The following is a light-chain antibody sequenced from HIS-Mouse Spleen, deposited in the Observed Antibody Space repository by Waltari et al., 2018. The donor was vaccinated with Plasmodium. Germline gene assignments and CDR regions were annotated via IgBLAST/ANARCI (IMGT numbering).Light chain of an antibody. V-gene: IGKV3-11*01. CDR3: QQRSNWPPLT. J-gene: IGKJ4*01. CDR1: QSVSSY. Sequence: EIVLTQSPATLSLSPGERATLSCRARQSVSSYLAWYQQKPGQAPRLLIYGASNRATGIPARFSGSGYGTDFTLIISSLEPEDCAVYYCQQRSNWPPLTFGGGTKVEIK. CDR2: GAS.